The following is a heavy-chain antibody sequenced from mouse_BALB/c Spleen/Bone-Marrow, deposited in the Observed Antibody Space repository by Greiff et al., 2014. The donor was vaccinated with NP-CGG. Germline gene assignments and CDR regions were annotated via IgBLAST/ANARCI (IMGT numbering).Heavy chain of an antibody. J-gene: IGHJ4*01. CDR2: INPYNGAT. CDR3: TKNYRYDGALDY. CDR1: GYSFTGYY. V-gene: IGHV1-34*01. Sequence: VQLQQLGPELVKPGASVKISCKASGYSFTGYYIHWVKQSHVKSLEWIGRINPYNGATDYNQNFKDKATLTVDKSSSTAYMELHSLTSEDSAVYYCTKNYRYDGALDYWGQGTSVTVSS. D-gene: IGHD2-14*01.